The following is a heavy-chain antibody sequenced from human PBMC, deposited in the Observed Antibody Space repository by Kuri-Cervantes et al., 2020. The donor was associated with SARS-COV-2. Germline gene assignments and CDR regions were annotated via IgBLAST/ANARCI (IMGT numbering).Heavy chain of an antibody. D-gene: IGHD2-2*01. V-gene: IGHV3-21*01. CDR2: ISSSSSYI. CDR3: ARGKGYCSSTSCAYYYFYYYVDV. CDR1: GFTFSSYS. J-gene: IGHJ6*03. Sequence: GESLKISCAASGFTFSSYSMKWVRQAPGKGLEWVSSISSSSSYIYYADSVKGRFTISRDNAKNSLYLQMNSLRAEYTAVYYCARGKGYCSSTSCAYYYFYYYVDVWGKGTTFPVSS.